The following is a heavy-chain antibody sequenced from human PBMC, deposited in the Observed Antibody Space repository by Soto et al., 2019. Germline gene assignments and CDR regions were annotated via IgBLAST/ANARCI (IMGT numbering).Heavy chain of an antibody. J-gene: IGHJ4*02. CDR1: GFTFSSYA. V-gene: IGHV3-23*01. CDR3: AKVGLGYCSSTSCSRHLDY. Sequence: EVQLLESGGGLVQPGGSLRLSCAASGFTFSSYAMSWVRQAPGKGLEWVSAISGSGGSTYYADSVKGRFTISRDNSKNTLYLQMNSLRAEYTAVYYCAKVGLGYCSSTSCSRHLDYWGQGTLVTVSS. D-gene: IGHD2-2*01. CDR2: ISGSGGST.